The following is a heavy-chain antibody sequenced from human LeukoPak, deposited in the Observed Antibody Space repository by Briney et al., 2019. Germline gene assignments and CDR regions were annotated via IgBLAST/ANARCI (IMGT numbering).Heavy chain of an antibody. V-gene: IGHV3-21*01. D-gene: IGHD1-26*01. Sequence: SGGSLRLSCAASGFILSDYNMNWVRQAPGKGLQWVSFIAINATYITYADSVKGRFTISRDNAKNSLYLQMNSLRAEDTAVYYCARDLSATARAYDYWGQGTLVTVSS. CDR3: ARDLSATARAYDY. CDR2: IAINATYI. CDR1: GFILSDYN. J-gene: IGHJ4*02.